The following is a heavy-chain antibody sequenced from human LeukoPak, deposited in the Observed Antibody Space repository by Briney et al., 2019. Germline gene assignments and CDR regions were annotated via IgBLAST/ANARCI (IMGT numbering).Heavy chain of an antibody. Sequence: ASVKVSCKASGYTFTSYDINWVRQATGQGLEWMGWMNPNSGNTGYAQKFQGRVTMTRNTSISTAYMELSSLRSEDTAVYYCARGSRLGYCSGGSCPYRDYWGQGTLVTVSS. J-gene: IGHJ4*02. V-gene: IGHV1-8*01. CDR2: MNPNSGNT. CDR3: ARGSRLGYCSGGSCPYRDY. CDR1: GYTFTSYD. D-gene: IGHD2-15*01.